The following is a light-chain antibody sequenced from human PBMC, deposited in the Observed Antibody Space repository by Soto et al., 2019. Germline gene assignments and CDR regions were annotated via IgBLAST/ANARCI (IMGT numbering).Light chain of an antibody. Sequence: QSALTQPASVSGSPGQSITISCTGTNSDVGSYNLVSWYQQHPDKAPKLMIYEATKRPSGVSNRFSASKSGNTASLTVSGLQAEDEVDNYCRSYAGTSSHVVFGGGTKVTVL. CDR1: NSDVGSYNL. CDR3: RSYAGTSSHVV. V-gene: IGLV2-23*01. J-gene: IGLJ2*01. CDR2: EAT.